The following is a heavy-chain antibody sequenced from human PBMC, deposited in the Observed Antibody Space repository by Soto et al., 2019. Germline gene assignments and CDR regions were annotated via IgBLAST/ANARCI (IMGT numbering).Heavy chain of an antibody. V-gene: IGHV1-18*01. D-gene: IGHD5-12*01. CDR2: ISTSSGDT. CDR3: ARHGYTSMRSWFDP. CDR1: GYTFSSYD. J-gene: IGHJ5*02. Sequence: ASVKVSCKASGYTFSSYDITWVRQAAGQGLEWMGWISTSSGDTNYAQKLQGRVTLTTDTSTNTAYMELRSLRSDDTAVYYCARHGYTSMRSWFDPWGQGTLVTVSS.